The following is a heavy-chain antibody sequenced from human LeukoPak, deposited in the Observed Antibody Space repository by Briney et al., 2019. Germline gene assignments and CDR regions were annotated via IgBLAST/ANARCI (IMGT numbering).Heavy chain of an antibody. D-gene: IGHD3-10*01. Sequence: SETRSLTSAVYGGSFNDYYWSWIRQPPGEGMEWIGEINHSGSTNYNPSLKSRVTISVDTSKSQFSLKVTSVTAADTAVYYCARRYGSGSYYNWFDPWGQGTLVTVSS. J-gene: IGHJ5*02. CDR2: INHSGST. CDR3: ARRYGSGSYYNWFDP. CDR1: GGSFNDYY. V-gene: IGHV4-34*01.